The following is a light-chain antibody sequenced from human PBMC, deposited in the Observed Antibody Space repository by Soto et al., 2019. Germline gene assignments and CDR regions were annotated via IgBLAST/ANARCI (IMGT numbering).Light chain of an antibody. CDR3: QQYESSPRT. CDR1: QSVSSNY. Sequence: EIVLTQSPGTLSLSPGERATLSCRASQSVSSNYLAWYQQKPGQAPRLLIYGASSRATGIPDRFSGSGSGTDFTLTISRLEPEDFAVYYCQQYESSPRTFGQGTKVDIK. CDR2: GAS. V-gene: IGKV3-20*01. J-gene: IGKJ1*01.